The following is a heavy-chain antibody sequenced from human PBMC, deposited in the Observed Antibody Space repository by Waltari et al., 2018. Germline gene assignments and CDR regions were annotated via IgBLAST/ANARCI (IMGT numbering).Heavy chain of an antibody. CDR2: IYSSGST. J-gene: IGHJ5*02. Sequence: QVQLQESGPGLVTPSQTLSLTCTVSGGSISSGDYYWSWIRQPPGRGLALIGHIYSSGSTYYNPSLKSRVTMSVDTSKNQFSLRLTSVTAADTAVYYCARDATDNWFDPWGQGALVTVSS. D-gene: IGHD2-15*01. V-gene: IGHV4-30-4*01. CDR3: ARDATDNWFDP. CDR1: GGSISSGDYY.